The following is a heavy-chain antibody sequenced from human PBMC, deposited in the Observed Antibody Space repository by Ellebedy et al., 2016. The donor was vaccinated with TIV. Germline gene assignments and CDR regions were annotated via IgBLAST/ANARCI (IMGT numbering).Heavy chain of an antibody. CDR1: GFIFSSYY. D-gene: IGHD2-21*01. CDR2: ISGSGGMM. J-gene: IGHJ4*02. V-gene: IGHV3-48*03. Sequence: GESLKISCVASGFIFSSYYMTWVRQAPGKGLEWISYISGSGGMMDHADYVKGRFTISRDNAKNSLYLQLSSLRAEDTAVYYCARRSRGPSYYFDYWGQGALVTVSS. CDR3: ARRSRGPSYYFDY.